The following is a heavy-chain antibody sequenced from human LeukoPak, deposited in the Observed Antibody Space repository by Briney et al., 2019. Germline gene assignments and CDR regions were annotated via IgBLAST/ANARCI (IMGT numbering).Heavy chain of an antibody. CDR2: ISTDGSQK. D-gene: IGHD6-19*01. CDR3: AKVVVAGTHYFDY. J-gene: IGHJ4*02. Sequence: GGSLRLSCAASGFTFSRYGMHWVRQAPGKGLEWVAVISTDGSQKFYADSVKGRFTVSRGNSKNTLYLQMSSLTAEDTAVYYCAKVVVAGTHYFDYWGQGTLVTVSP. CDR1: GFTFSRYG. V-gene: IGHV3-30*18.